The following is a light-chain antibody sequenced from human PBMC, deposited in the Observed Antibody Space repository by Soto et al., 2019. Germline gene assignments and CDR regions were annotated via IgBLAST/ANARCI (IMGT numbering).Light chain of an antibody. CDR2: DVS. J-gene: IGLJ3*02. Sequence: QSALTQPRSVSGPPGQSVTISCTGTSSDVGGYNYVSWYQQHPGKAPKLMIYDVSKRPSGVPDRVSGSKSGNTASLTISGLQAEDEADYYCCSYAGSYGVFGGGTKLTVL. CDR3: CSYAGSYGV. CDR1: SSDVGGYNY. V-gene: IGLV2-11*01.